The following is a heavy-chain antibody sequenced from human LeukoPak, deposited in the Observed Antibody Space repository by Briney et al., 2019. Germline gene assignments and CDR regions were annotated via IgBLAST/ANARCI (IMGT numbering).Heavy chain of an antibody. D-gene: IGHD2-15*01. CDR2: IYYSGST. J-gene: IGHJ4*02. V-gene: IGHV4-59*08. CDR1: GAPISSYY. CDR3: ASVDFGNAPLFDY. Sequence: SETLSLTCTVSGAPISSYYWSWIRQPPGKGLEWIGYIYYSGSTNYNPSLKSRVTLSVDTSKKQLSLKLSSVTAADTAVYYCASVDFGNAPLFDYWGQGSLATVSS.